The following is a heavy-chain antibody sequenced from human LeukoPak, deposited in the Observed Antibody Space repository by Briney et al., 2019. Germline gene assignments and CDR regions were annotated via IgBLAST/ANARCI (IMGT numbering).Heavy chain of an antibody. CDR3: AKDQTTSYYYYYYYMDV. Sequence: GGSLRLSCAASGFTFSSYGMSWVRQAPGKGLEWVSAISGSGGSTYYADSVKGRFTISRDNSKNTLYLQMNSLRAEDTAVYYCAKDQTTSYYYYYYYMDVWGKGTTVTISS. J-gene: IGHJ6*03. V-gene: IGHV3-23*01. CDR2: ISGSGGST. D-gene: IGHD4-17*01. CDR1: GFTFSSYG.